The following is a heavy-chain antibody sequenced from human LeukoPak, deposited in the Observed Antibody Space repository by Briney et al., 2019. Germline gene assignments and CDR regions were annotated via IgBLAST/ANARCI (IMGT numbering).Heavy chain of an antibody. D-gene: IGHD4-23*01. J-gene: IGHJ4*02. V-gene: IGHV3-9*03. CDR1: GFTFDDYA. CDR2: ISWNSGSI. CDR3: AKARSYGGNSAFDY. Sequence: GGSLRLSCAASGFTFDDYAMHWVRQAPGKGLEWVSGISWNSGSIVYADSVKGRFTISRDNAKNSLYLQMNSLRAEDMALYYCAKARSYGGNSAFDYWGQGTLVTVSS.